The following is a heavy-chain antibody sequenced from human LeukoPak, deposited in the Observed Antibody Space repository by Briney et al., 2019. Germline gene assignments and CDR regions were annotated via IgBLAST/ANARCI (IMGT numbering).Heavy chain of an antibody. CDR1: GFTFSSYS. V-gene: IGHV3-48*01. CDR2: ISSSSSTT. Sequence: HPGGSLRLSCAASGFTFSSYSMNWVRQAPGKGLEWVSYISSSSSTTCYADSMKGRFTISRDNAKNSLYLQMNSLRAEDTAIYYCARDNPTYYDFWSGYYLDYWGQGTLVTVSS. CDR3: ARDNPTYYDFWSGYYLDY. J-gene: IGHJ4*02. D-gene: IGHD3-3*01.